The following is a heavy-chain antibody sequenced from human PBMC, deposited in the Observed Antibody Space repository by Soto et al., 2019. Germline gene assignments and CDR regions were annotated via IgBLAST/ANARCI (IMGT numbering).Heavy chain of an antibody. CDR2: LTRTGTT. CDR3: ARGLRNYYDRSGLHY. Sequence: PGGSLRLSCVASGFSFSDYSMTWVRQGPGRGLEWVATLTRTGTTFYADSVKGRFTISRDNSRNTLALQMYSLRAEDTAVYYCARGLRNYYDRSGLHYWGQGTLVTVSS. J-gene: IGHJ4*02. CDR1: GFSFSDYS. D-gene: IGHD3-22*01. V-gene: IGHV3-23*01.